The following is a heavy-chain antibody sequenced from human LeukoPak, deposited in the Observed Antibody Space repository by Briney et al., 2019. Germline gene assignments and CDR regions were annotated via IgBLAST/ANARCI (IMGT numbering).Heavy chain of an antibody. CDR2: INPNSGDT. CDR3: ARDQGYCSSASICPADY. D-gene: IGHD2-2*01. CDR1: GYTITGYY. Sequence: ASVRVSCKASGYTITGYYMHWARQAPGQGLEWMGWINPNSGDTYFAQNFQGRVTMTRDTSISTAYMELSRLTSADTAVYYCARDQGYCSSASICPADYWGQGTLVTVSS. J-gene: IGHJ4*02. V-gene: IGHV1-2*02.